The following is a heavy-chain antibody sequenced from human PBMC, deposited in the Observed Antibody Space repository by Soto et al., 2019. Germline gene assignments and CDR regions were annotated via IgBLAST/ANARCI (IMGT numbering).Heavy chain of an antibody. D-gene: IGHD2-2*01. CDR3: ARTYCSSTSCYAPLYYYYYMDV. CDR1: GFTFSSYS. V-gene: IGHV3-21*01. J-gene: IGHJ6*03. CDR2: ISSSSSYI. Sequence: GESLKISCAASGFTFSSYSMNWVRQAPGKGLEWVSSISSSSSYIYYADSVKGRFTISRDNAKKPLYLQMNSLRAEDTAVYYCARTYCSSTSCYAPLYYYYYMDVWGKGTTVTVSS.